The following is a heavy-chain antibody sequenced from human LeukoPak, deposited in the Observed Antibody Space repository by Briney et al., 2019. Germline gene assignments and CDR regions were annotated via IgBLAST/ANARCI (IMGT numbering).Heavy chain of an antibody. D-gene: IGHD6-19*01. CDR3: AALEVAVAVPFDY. CDR2: INHSGST. Sequence: SETLSLTCAVYGGSFSGYYWSWIRQPPGKGLEWIGEINHSGSTNYNPSLKSRVTISVDTSKNQFSLKLSSVTAADTAVYYRAALEVAVAVPFDYWGQGTLVTVSS. V-gene: IGHV4-34*01. CDR1: GGSFSGYY. J-gene: IGHJ4*02.